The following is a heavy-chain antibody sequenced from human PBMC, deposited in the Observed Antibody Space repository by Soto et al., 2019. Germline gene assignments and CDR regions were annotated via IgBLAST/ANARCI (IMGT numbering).Heavy chain of an antibody. D-gene: IGHD6-19*01. CDR2: IIPIFGTA. Sequence: ASVKVSCKASGGTFSSYAISWVRQAPGQGLEWMGGIIPIFGTANYAQKFQGRVTITADESTSTAYMELSSLRSEDTAVYYCARGGIAVAALPNWGQGTLVTVSS. CDR1: GGTFSSYA. J-gene: IGHJ4*02. CDR3: ARGGIAVAALPN. V-gene: IGHV1-69*13.